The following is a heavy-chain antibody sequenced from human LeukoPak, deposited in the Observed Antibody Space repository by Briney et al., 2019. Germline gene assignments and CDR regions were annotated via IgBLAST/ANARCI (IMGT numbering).Heavy chain of an antibody. CDR2: IIPIFGSA. Sequence: SVKVSCKASGGTFSSYAISWVRQAPGQGLEWMGGIIPIFGSANYAQKFQGRVTITADESTSTAYMELSSLRSEDTAVYYCARSGDLDWYFDLWGRGTLVTVSS. CDR1: GGTFSSYA. J-gene: IGHJ2*01. V-gene: IGHV1-69*13. D-gene: IGHD3-10*01. CDR3: ARSGDLDWYFDL.